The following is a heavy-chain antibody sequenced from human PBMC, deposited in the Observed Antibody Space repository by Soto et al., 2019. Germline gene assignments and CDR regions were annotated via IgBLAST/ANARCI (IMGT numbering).Heavy chain of an antibody. CDR3: ARRCNRPNCYGMDV. J-gene: IGHJ6*02. CDR1: GFTFKNYW. CDR2: INSDGSNT. Sequence: PGGSLRLSCEASGFTFKNYWMHWVRQAPGKGLVWVSRINSDGSNTRYADSVQGRFTISRDNANNTLFLQMNSLKVADTAVYFRARRCNRPNCYGMDVWGQGTTVTVSS. D-gene: IGHD6-6*01. V-gene: IGHV3-74*01.